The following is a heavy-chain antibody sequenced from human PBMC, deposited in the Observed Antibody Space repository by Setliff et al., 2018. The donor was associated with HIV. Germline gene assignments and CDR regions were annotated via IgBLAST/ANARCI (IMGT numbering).Heavy chain of an antibody. CDR3: ARGPGELGAFDI. CDR1: GGSISSGSYY. Sequence: SETLSLTCTVSGGSISSGSYYWSWIRQPAGKGLEWIGRIYTSGSTNYNPSLKGRVTISVDTSKNQFSLKLSSVTAADTAVYYCARGPGELGAFDIWGQGTMVTVSS. J-gene: IGHJ3*02. CDR2: IYTSGST. D-gene: IGHD1-26*01. V-gene: IGHV4-61*02.